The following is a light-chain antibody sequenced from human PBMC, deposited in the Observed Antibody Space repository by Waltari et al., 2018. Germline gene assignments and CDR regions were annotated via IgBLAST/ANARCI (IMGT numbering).Light chain of an antibody. CDR1: SSNIGAGYD. V-gene: IGLV1-40*01. J-gene: IGLJ2*01. Sequence: QSVLTQPPSVSGAPGQRVTISCTGSSSNIGAGYDVNWYQQLPGEAPKLLIYGNSNRPSGVPDRISGSKSGTSASLAITGLQAEDETDYYCQSYDSSLGGSVFGGGTKLTV. CDR3: QSYDSSLGGSV. CDR2: GNS.